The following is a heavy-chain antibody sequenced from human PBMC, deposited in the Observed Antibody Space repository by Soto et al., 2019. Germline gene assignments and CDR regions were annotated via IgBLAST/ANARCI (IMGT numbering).Heavy chain of an antibody. Sequence: GGALRLSCAASGFTFRIYAMSWVRQAPGKGLEWVSTITGNGGTSYADFVRGRFTISRDNSKNTLYLQMNSLRAEDTAVYYCAKDAPGSGWLSDYWGQGTLVTVSS. CDR1: GFTFRIYA. J-gene: IGHJ4*02. CDR2: ITGNGGT. V-gene: IGHV3-23*01. D-gene: IGHD3-22*01. CDR3: AKDAPGSGWLSDY.